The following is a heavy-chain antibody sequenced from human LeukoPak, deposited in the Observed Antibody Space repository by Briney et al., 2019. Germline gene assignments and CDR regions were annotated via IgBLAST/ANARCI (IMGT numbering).Heavy chain of an antibody. CDR3: AKDINYDSSGYFIDY. J-gene: IGHJ4*02. V-gene: IGHV3-33*06. D-gene: IGHD3-22*01. Sequence: GGSLRLSCAASGFTFSSYGMHWVRQAPGKGLEWVAVIWYDGSNKYYADSVKGRFTISRDDSKNTLYLQMNSLRVEDTAVYYCAKDINYDSSGYFIDYWGQGTLVTVSS. CDR1: GFTFSSYG. CDR2: IWYDGSNK.